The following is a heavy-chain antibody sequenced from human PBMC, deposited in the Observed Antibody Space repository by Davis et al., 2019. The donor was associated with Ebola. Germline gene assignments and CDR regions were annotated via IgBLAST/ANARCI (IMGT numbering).Heavy chain of an antibody. D-gene: IGHD2-15*01. CDR2: ISSSGSTI. V-gene: IGHV3-48*03. J-gene: IGHJ6*02. Sequence: GESLKISCAASGFTFSSYEMNWVRQAPGKGLEWVSYISSSGSTINYADSVKGRFTISRDNSKNTLYLQMNSLRAEDTAVYYCAQDEHIVVVVAAPYYYGMDVWGQGTTVTVSS. CDR1: GFTFSSYE. CDR3: AQDEHIVVVVAAPYYYGMDV.